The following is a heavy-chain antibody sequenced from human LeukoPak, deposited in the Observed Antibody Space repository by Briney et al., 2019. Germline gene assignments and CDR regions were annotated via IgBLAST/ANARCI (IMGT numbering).Heavy chain of an antibody. D-gene: IGHD2-21*02. J-gene: IGHJ4*02. Sequence: GGSLRLSCVASGFSFSDYYMSWIRQAPGKGLEWVSSISTTGNTVYYADSVKGRFTISRDNAKNSLYLRVNSLRAEDTGVYYCARDRLTHNTDYWGQGTLVTVSS. V-gene: IGHV3-11*04. CDR1: GFSFSDYY. CDR3: ARDRLTHNTDY. CDR2: ISTTGNTV.